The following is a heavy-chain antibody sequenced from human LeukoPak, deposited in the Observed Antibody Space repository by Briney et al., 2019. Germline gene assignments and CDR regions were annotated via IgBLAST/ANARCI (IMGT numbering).Heavy chain of an antibody. CDR2: ISGSGGST. J-gene: IGHJ4*02. CDR1: GFTFSSYA. D-gene: IGHD6-13*01. V-gene: IGHV3-23*01. Sequence: PGGSLRLSCAASGFTFSSYAMSWVRQAPGKGLEWVSAISGSGGSTYYADSVKGRFTISRDNSKNTLYLQMNSLRAEDTAVYYCARVLYSSSWFPSHFDYWGQGTLVTVSS. CDR3: ARVLYSSSWFPSHFDY.